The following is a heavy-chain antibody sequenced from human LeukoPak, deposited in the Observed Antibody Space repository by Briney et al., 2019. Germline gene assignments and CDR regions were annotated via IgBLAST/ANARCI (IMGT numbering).Heavy chain of an antibody. V-gene: IGHV4-4*07. D-gene: IGHD2-2*01. CDR3: ARDLRYCSSTSCYVNWFDP. J-gene: IGHJ5*02. CDR2: IYTSGST. CDR1: GGSISSYY. Sequence: PSETLSLTYTVSGGSISSYYWSWIRQPAGKGLEWIGRIYTSGSTNYNPSLKSRVTMSVDTSKNQFSLKLSSVTAADSAVYCCARDLRYCSSTSCYVNWFDPWGQGTLVTVSS.